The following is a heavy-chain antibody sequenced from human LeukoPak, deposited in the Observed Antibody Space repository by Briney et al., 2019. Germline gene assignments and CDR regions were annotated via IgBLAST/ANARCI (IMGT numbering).Heavy chain of an antibody. CDR3: ARLVQKASGLYDYYYFMDV. V-gene: IGHV4-59*08. CDR1: DGSVRGYY. Sequence: SETLSLTCTVSDGSVRGYYWTWIRQAPGKGLEFVAYIYYSGSTNYNPSLKSRVSTSLDTSTNQFSLSLTSVTATDTATYYCARLVQKASGLYDYYYFMDVWGSGTPVTVSS. D-gene: IGHD5/OR15-5a*01. J-gene: IGHJ6*04. CDR2: IYYSGST.